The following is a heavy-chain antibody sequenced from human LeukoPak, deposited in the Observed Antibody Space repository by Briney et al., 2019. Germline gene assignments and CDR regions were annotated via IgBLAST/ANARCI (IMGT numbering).Heavy chain of an antibody. D-gene: IGHD3-10*01. CDR1: GYSISSGYY. Sequence: SETLSLTCAVSGYSISSGYYWGWIRQPPGKGLEWIGSIYHSGSTYYNPSLKSRVTISVDTSKNQFSLKLSSVTAADTAVYYCARDQLLWFGELQMAYGMDVWGKGTTDTVSS. V-gene: IGHV4-38-2*02. CDR2: IYHSGST. J-gene: IGHJ6*04. CDR3: ARDQLLWFGELQMAYGMDV.